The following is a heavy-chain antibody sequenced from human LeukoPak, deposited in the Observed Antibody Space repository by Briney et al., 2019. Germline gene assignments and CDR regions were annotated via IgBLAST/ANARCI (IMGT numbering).Heavy chain of an antibody. V-gene: IGHV4-59*11. J-gene: IGHJ5*02. CDR3: ARMRDWFDP. CDR2: IYYSGST. CDR1: GGSISSHY. Sequence: SETLSLTCTVSGGSISSHYWSWIRQPPGKGLEWIGYIYYSGSTNYNPSLKSRVTMSVDTSKNHFSLTVSSVTAADTAVYYCARMRDWFDPWGQGTLVTVSS.